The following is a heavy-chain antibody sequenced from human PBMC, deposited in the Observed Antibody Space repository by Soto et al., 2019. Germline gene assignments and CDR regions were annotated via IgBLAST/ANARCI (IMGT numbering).Heavy chain of an antibody. Sequence: QVQLQESGPGLVIPSQTLTLTCAVSGASIENNGCSWTWIRQHPGKGLEWIGTNNNRGDTYYNPSLKSRLTISLDTSQNHFSLRLNAVTAADTATYYCARGGSGWKALNWFDPWGQGIMVTVSS. CDR2: NNNRGDT. D-gene: IGHD6-19*01. V-gene: IGHV4-31*11. CDR1: GASIENNGCS. J-gene: IGHJ5*02. CDR3: ARGGSGWKALNWFDP.